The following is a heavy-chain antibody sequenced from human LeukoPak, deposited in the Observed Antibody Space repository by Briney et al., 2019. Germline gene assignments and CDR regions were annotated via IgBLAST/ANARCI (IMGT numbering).Heavy chain of an antibody. J-gene: IGHJ6*02. CDR2: ISYDGSNK. CDR1: GFTFSSYG. Sequence: GRSLRLSCAASGFTFSSYGMHWVRQAPGKGLEWVAVISYDGSNKYYADSVKGRFTISRDNSKNTLYLQMNSLRAEDTAVYYCAKDRRYCSSTSCYPYYYYYYGMDVWGQGTTVTVSS. D-gene: IGHD2-2*01. CDR3: AKDRRYCSSTSCYPYYYYYYGMDV. V-gene: IGHV3-30*18.